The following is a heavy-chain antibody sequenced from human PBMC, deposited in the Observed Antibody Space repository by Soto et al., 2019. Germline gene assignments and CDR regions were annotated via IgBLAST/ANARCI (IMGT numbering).Heavy chain of an antibody. J-gene: IGHJ6*02. CDR3: IQSRCGGDCLQSYASYYYYGMDV. D-gene: IGHD2-21*02. Sequence: QITLKESGPTLVKPTQTLTLTCTFSAFSLSTGGVGVGWIRQPPGTSLEWLALIYWYDDKRYSPSLRSRLTITKDTSKHQVVLTMTNMDPVDTATYYCIQSRCGGDCLQSYASYYYYGMDVWGQGTTATVSS. CDR2: IYWYDDK. CDR1: AFSLSTGGVG. V-gene: IGHV2-5*01.